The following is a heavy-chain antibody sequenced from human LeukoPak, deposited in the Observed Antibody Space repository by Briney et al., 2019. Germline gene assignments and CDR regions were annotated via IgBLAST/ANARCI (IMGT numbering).Heavy chain of an antibody. CDR1: GGSTSPYY. Sequence: PSETLSLTCTVSGGSTSPYYWSWVRQPPGKGLEWIGHVYYTGTTYYNPSLKSRVTISVDTSRNQFSLNLRSVIAADTAVYYCARVPDDGDYGGWHFDLWGRGTLVIVSS. CDR3: ARVPDDGDYGGWHFDL. J-gene: IGHJ2*01. D-gene: IGHD4-17*01. V-gene: IGHV4-59*01. CDR2: VYYTGTT.